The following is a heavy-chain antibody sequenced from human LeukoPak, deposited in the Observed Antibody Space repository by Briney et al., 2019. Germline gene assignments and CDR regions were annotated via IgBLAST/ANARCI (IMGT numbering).Heavy chain of an antibody. CDR1: GYTFTGYY. CDR2: INPNSGGT. CDR3: ARDQADSSSWYESWFDP. D-gene: IGHD6-13*01. Sequence: ASVKVSCKASGYTFTGYYMHWVRQAPGQGLEWMGWINPNSGGTNYAQKFQGRVTMTRDTSISTAYMELSRLRSEDTAVYYCARDQADSSSWYESWFDPWGQGTLVTVSS. V-gene: IGHV1-2*02. J-gene: IGHJ5*02.